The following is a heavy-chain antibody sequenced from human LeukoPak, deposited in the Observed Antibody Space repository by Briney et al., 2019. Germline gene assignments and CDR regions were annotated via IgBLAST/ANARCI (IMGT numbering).Heavy chain of an antibody. CDR1: GLTFNGYW. Sequence: PGGSLRLSCAASGLTFNGYWMSWVRQAPGKGLERVANIKQDGSEKYYVDSVRGRLTISRDNAENSLFLQMNRLRVEDTAVYYCTRDFGRSSYYFDFWGQGTLVTVSS. V-gene: IGHV3-7*01. D-gene: IGHD3-3*01. CDR2: IKQDGSEK. J-gene: IGHJ4*02. CDR3: TRDFGRSSYYFDF.